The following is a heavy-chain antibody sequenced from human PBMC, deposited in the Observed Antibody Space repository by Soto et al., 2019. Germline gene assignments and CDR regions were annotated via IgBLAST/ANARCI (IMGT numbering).Heavy chain of an antibody. CDR1: GYTFTSYD. J-gene: IGHJ3*01. CDR3: ARDIRGRDSV. V-gene: IGHV1-8*01. CDR2: MNPNSGNT. D-gene: IGHD3-10*01. Sequence: GXSVKVSFKASGYTFTSYDINWVRQATGQGLEWMGWMNPNSGNTGYAQKFHGRVTMTRNTSISTAYMELSSLRSEDTAVYYCARDIRGRDSVWGQGTMVTVSS.